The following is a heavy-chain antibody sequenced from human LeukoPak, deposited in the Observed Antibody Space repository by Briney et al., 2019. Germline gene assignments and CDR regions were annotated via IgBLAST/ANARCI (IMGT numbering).Heavy chain of an antibody. V-gene: IGHV1-69*04. J-gene: IGHJ4*02. CDR2: IIPILGIA. D-gene: IGHD5-24*01. Sequence: ASVRVSCRASGGTFSSYAISWVRQAPGQGLEWMGRIIPILGIANYAQKFQGRVTITADKSTSTAYMELSSLRSEDTAVYYCARTLSREDLLDYWGQGTLVTVSS. CDR3: ARTLSREDLLDY. CDR1: GGTFSSYA.